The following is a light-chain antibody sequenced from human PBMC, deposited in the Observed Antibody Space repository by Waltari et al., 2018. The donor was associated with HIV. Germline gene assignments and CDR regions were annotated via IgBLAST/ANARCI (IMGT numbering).Light chain of an antibody. CDR3: QQYNSYSWT. CDR1: QSISTW. V-gene: IGKV1-5*03. CDR2: KAS. J-gene: IGKJ1*01. Sequence: DIQMTQSPSTLSASVGDRVTITCRTSQSISTWLAWYHQNPGKAPKILIYKASYLESGVPSRFSGSGSGTEFTLTSSSLQPEDVGTYYCQQYNSYSWTFGQGTKVEIK.